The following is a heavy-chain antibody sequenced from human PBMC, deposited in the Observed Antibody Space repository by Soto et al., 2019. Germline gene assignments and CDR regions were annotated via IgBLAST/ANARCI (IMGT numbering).Heavy chain of an antibody. D-gene: IGHD3-22*01. V-gene: IGHV4-31*03. CDR2: IYYSGST. J-gene: IGHJ4*02. Sequence: KPSETLSLTCTVSGGSISSGGYYWSWIRQHPGKGLEWIGYIYYSGSTYYNPSLKSRVTISVDKSKSQLFLKLSSVTAPDTAAYYCARQIYDSSGYYYAYWGQGTLVTVSS. CDR3: ARQIYDSSGYYYAY. CDR1: GGSISSGGYY.